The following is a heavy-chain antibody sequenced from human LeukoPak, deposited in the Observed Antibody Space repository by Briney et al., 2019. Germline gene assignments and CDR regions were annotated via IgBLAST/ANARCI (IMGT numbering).Heavy chain of an antibody. CDR2: IDPSDSYA. CDR1: GYSFTNFW. J-gene: IGHJ3*02. Sequence: GESLKISCKGSGYSFTNFWISWVRQMPGTGLEWMGKIDPSDSYANYSPSFQGHVTISADKSISTAYLQWGSLKASHTAMYHCARDYYDSSGSDAFDIWGQGTMVTVYS. V-gene: IGHV5-10-1*01. D-gene: IGHD3-22*01. CDR3: ARDYYDSSGSDAFDI.